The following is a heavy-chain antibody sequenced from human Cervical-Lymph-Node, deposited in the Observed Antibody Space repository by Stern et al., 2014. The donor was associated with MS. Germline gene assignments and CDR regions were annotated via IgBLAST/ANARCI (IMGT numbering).Heavy chain of an antibody. CDR3: VRRDYTSWYFDL. CDR1: GASLSSSTYY. V-gene: IGHV4-39*02. D-gene: IGHD4-11*01. J-gene: IGHJ2*01. Sequence: VQLVESGPGLVKPSETLSLTCNVSGASLSSSTYYWGWIRQSPEKGLVWIGTFYYTGSTYYTPSLKSRVTISVDTSKTHFSRRLNSVSAADTAIYYCVRRDYTSWYFDLWGRGTLVIVSS. CDR2: FYYTGST.